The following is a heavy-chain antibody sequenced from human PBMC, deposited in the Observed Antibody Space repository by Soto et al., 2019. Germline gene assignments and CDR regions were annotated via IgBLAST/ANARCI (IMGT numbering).Heavy chain of an antibody. V-gene: IGHV4-34*01. CDR3: ARGQGDHFGVVTLIDH. Sequence: SETLSLTCAIYGESFGGFHWTWIRHSPGKGLEWIGEINHSRGSNHNPSLKSRVTISADTSKNQFSLKLSSVTAADTAVYYCARGQGDHFGVVTLIDHWGQGTLVTVSS. J-gene: IGHJ4*02. CDR1: GESFGGFH. D-gene: IGHD3-3*01. CDR2: INHSRGS.